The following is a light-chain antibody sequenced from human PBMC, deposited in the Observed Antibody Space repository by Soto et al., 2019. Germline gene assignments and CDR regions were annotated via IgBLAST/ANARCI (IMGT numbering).Light chain of an antibody. CDR2: AAS. J-gene: IGKJ3*01. CDR1: QGISNY. V-gene: IGKV1-27*01. Sequence: DIQMTHAPSSLSASVGDRVTITCRASQGISNYLAWYQQKPGKVPKVLIYAASTLQSGVPSRFSGRGPGTDFTLTISSLQPQDVATYYCQQYNSAPFTFGPGTKVDIK. CDR3: QQYNSAPFT.